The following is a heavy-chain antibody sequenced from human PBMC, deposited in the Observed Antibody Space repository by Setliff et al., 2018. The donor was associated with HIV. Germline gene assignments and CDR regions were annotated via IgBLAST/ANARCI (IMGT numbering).Heavy chain of an antibody. V-gene: IGHV4-4*02. D-gene: IGHD3-3*01. CDR1: GYSISSGFY. CDR3: ATSRRITTFGVVIISFGN. J-gene: IGHJ4*02. Sequence: LSLTCAVSGYSISSGFYWSWIRQAPGKGLEWIGDISHSGTTNYNPSLKSRVTISVDKSKNQFSLKLSSVTAADTAVYYCATSRRITTFGVVIISFGNWGQGTLVTVSS. CDR2: ISHSGTT.